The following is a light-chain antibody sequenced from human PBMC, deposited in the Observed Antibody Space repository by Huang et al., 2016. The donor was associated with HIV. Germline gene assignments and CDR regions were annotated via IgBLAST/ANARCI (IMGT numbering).Light chain of an antibody. J-gene: IGKJ5*01. V-gene: IGKV3-20*01. CDR1: QSVGNY. Sequence: EIVLTQSPGTVSLSPGERATLSCRASQSVGNYLAWYQQQPGQAPRLLIYDASSRATGIPDRFSGSGSGTDFTLTISRLEPEDCAVYYCQHYGSSRITFGQGTRLEIK. CDR3: QHYGSSRIT. CDR2: DAS.